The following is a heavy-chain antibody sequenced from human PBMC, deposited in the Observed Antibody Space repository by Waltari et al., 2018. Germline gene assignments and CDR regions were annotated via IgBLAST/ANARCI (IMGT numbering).Heavy chain of an antibody. CDR1: GYSISSGYY. J-gene: IGHJ5*02. V-gene: IGHV4-38-2*02. CDR3: AREIDPVVLYDYVWGSYRAVGWFDP. D-gene: IGHD3-16*02. CDR2: IYHSGST. Sequence: QVQLQESGPGLVKPSETLSLTCAVSGYSISSGYYWGWIRQPPGTGPEWIGSIYHSGSTYYNPSLKSRVTISVDTSKNQFSLKLSSVTAADTAVYYCAREIDPVVLYDYVWGSYRAVGWFDPWGQGTLVTVSS.